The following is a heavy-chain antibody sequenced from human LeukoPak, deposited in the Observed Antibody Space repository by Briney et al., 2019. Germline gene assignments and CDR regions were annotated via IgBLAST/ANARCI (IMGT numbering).Heavy chain of an antibody. J-gene: IGHJ3*02. CDR2: INPNSGGT. CDR1: GYTFTGYY. D-gene: IGHD3-22*01. V-gene: IGHV1-2*02. CDR3: ARDWRGAAHYYEDAFDI. Sequence: ASVKVSCKASGYTFTGYYMHWVRQAPGQGLEWMGWINPNSGGTNYAQKFQGRVTMTRDTSISTAYMELSRLRSGDTAVYYCARDWRGAAHYYEDAFDIWGQGTMVTVSS.